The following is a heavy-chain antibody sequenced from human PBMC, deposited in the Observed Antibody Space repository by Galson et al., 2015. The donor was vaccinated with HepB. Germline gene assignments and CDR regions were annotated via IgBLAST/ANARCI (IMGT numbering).Heavy chain of an antibody. V-gene: IGHV1-69*06. J-gene: IGHJ6*02. Sequence: SVKVSCKASGGTFSSYAISWVRQAPGQGLEWMGGIIPIFGTANYAQKFQGRVTITADKSTSTAYMELSSLRSEDTAVYYCARASIRYSSSLPGYYYYGMDVWGQGTTVTVSS. CDR3: ARASIRYSSSLPGYYYYGMDV. CDR1: GGTFSSYA. D-gene: IGHD6-6*01. CDR2: IIPIFGTA.